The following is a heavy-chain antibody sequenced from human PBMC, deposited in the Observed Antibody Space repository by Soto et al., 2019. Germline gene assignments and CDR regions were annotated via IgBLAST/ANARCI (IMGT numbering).Heavy chain of an antibody. CDR3: ARHWRPFRLVGAPDY. CDR2: IDPSDSYT. Sequence: PGESLKISCKGSGYSFTSYWIGWVRQMPGKGLEWMGRIDPSDSYTNYSPSFQGHVTISADKSISTAYLQWSSLKASDTAMYYCARHWRPFRLVGAPDYWGQGTLVTVSS. CDR1: GYSFTSYW. J-gene: IGHJ4*02. D-gene: IGHD1-26*01. V-gene: IGHV5-10-1*01.